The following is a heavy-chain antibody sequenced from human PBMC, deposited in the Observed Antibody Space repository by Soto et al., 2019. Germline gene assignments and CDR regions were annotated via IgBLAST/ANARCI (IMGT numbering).Heavy chain of an antibody. CDR3: ARGGVIVVGLDV. D-gene: IGHD3-22*01. CDR1: GFTFSTYW. V-gene: IGHV3-74*01. Sequence: VQLVESGGGLVQPGGSLRLSCAGTGFTFSTYWMHWVRQVPGKGLEWVSRVKTDGTNTGYADSVKGRFTISRDNAKNTLYLEMNNLRADDTAVYYCARGGVIVVGLDVWGQGTMVTVSS. CDR2: VKTDGTNT. J-gene: IGHJ6*02.